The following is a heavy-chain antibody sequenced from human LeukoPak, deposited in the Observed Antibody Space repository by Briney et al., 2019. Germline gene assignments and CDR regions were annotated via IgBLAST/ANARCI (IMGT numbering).Heavy chain of an antibody. CDR2: INSDGSST. CDR1: GFTFSRYW. Sequence: PGGSLRLSCAASGFTFSRYWMHWVRQGPGKGLVWVSRINSDGSSTSYADSVKGRFTISRDNAKNTLYLQMNSLRAEDTAVFYCARGYPGDSSTYRPFDYWGQGTLVTVSS. J-gene: IGHJ4*02. D-gene: IGHD3-22*01. V-gene: IGHV3-74*01. CDR3: ARGYPGDSSTYRPFDY.